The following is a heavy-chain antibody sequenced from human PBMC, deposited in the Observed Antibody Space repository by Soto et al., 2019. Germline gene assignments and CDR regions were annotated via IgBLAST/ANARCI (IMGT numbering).Heavy chain of an antibody. J-gene: IGHJ4*02. CDR1: GFTFSSYG. CDR2: IWYDGSNK. CDR3: ARECSSTSCYDLAFWY. Sequence: GGSLRLSCAASGFTFSSYGMHWVRQAPGKGLEWVAVIWYDGSNKYYADSVKGRFTISRDNSKNTLYLQMNSLRAEDTAVYYCARECSSTSCYDLAFWYWGQGTLVTVSS. D-gene: IGHD2-2*01. V-gene: IGHV3-33*01.